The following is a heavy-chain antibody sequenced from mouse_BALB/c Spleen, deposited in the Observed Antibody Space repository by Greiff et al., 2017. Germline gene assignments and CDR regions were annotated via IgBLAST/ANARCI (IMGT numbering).Heavy chain of an antibody. CDR2: ISTYYGNT. J-gene: IGHJ4*01. V-gene: IGHV1-67*01. Sequence: VQLQESGPELVRPGVSVKISCKGSGYTFTDYAMHWVKQSHAKSLEWIGVISTYYGNTNYNQKFKGKATMTVDKSSSTAYMELARLTSEDSAIYYCARGGGVYYYGSSYDAMDYWGQGTSVTVSS. CDR1: GYTFTDYA. CDR3: ARGGGVYYYGSSYDAMDY. D-gene: IGHD1-1*01.